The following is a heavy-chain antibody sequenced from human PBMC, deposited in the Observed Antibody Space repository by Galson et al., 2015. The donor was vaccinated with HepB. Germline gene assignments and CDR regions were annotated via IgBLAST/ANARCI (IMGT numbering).Heavy chain of an antibody. CDR3: ARLLSSGSYSWPGPDYYGMDV. Sequence: SLRLSCAASGFTFSDYYMSWIRQAPGKGLEWVSYISSSSSYTNYADSVKGRFTISRDNAKNSLYLQMNSLRAEDTAVYYCARLLSSGSYSWPGPDYYGMDVWGQGTTVTVSS. CDR2: ISSSSSYT. J-gene: IGHJ6*02. CDR1: GFTFSDYY. V-gene: IGHV3-11*06. D-gene: IGHD3-10*01.